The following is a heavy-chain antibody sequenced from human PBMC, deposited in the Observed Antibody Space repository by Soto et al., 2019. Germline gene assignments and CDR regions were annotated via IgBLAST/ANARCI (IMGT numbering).Heavy chain of an antibody. CDR3: ARAGGMATDY. V-gene: IGHV3-30-3*01. J-gene: IGHJ4*02. D-gene: IGHD5-12*01. Sequence: QVQLVESGGGVVQPGRSLRLSCAASGFTFSSYAMHWVRQAPGKGLEWVAVISYDGSNKYYADSVKGRFTISRDNSKNTLYLQMNSLRAEDTAVYYCARAGGMATDYWGQGTLVTVSS. CDR2: ISYDGSNK. CDR1: GFTFSSYA.